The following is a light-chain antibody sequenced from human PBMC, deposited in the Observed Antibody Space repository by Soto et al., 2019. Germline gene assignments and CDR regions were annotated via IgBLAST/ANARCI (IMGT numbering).Light chain of an antibody. Sequence: DIQMTQSPSTLSASVGDRVTITCRASQSISSWLAWYQQKPGKAPKLLIYKASNLESGVPARFSGSGSGTEFTLTINSLQPDDFATYYCQQYNSLSLTFGGGTKVEIK. CDR3: QQYNSLSLT. J-gene: IGKJ4*01. CDR1: QSISSW. V-gene: IGKV1-5*03. CDR2: KAS.